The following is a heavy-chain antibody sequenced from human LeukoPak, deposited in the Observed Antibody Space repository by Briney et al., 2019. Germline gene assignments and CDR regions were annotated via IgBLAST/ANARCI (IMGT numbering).Heavy chain of an antibody. V-gene: IGHV4-59*12. CDR1: GGSISSYY. D-gene: IGHD6-13*01. CDR3: ARDGTDSSSWANWFDP. CDR2: IYYSGNT. J-gene: IGHJ5*02. Sequence: SETLSLTCTVSGGSISSYYWSWIRQPPGKGLEWLGYIYYSGNTNYNPSLKSRVTISVDKSKNQFSLKLSSVTAADTAVYYCARDGTDSSSWANWFDPWGQGTLVTVSS.